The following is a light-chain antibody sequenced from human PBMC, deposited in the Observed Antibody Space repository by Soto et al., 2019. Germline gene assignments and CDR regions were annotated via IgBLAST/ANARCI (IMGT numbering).Light chain of an antibody. Sequence: QSVLTQPPSASGTPGQRVVISCSGSRSKIVVNYVYWYQHIPRTAPKLLIHKTDQRPSGVPERFSASRSGTSASLIITGLRSEDEADYYCAAWDDTLSGLWLFGGGTKVTVL. CDR3: AAWDDTLSGLWL. CDR1: RSKIVVNY. CDR2: KTD. J-gene: IGLJ3*02. V-gene: IGLV1-47*01.